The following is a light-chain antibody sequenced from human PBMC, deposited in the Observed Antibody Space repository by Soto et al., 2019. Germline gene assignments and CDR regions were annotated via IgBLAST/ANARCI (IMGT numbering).Light chain of an antibody. CDR1: SGSIASNY. V-gene: IGLV6-57*04. CDR2: XXN. J-gene: IGLJ2*01. CDR3: QSYDSSIVV. Sequence: NFMLTQPHSVSESPGQTVTISCTRSSGSIASNYVQWYQQRPGSAPTTVIYXXNQRPSGVXXRXSGXXXXXXXXXXXXXSXLKTEDEADYYCQSYDSSIVVFGGGTKLTVL.